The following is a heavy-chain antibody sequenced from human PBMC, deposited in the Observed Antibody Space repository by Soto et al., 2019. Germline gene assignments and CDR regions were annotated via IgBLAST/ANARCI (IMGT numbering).Heavy chain of an antibody. V-gene: IGHV6-1*01. J-gene: IGHJ2*01. CDR2: TFYRSKWHS. Sequence: SQTLSLTCAISGDSVSSNNAAWNWIRQSPSRGLEWLGRTFYRSKWHSDYAESVKSRMTINTDTSKNQFSLQLNSVTPEDTAVYYCARDSSGRHWYFDLWGRGTLVTVSS. CDR3: ARDSSGRHWYFDL. CDR1: GDSVSSNNAA. D-gene: IGHD6-19*01.